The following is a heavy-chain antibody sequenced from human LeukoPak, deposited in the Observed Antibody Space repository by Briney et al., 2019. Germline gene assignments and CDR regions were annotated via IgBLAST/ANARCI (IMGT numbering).Heavy chain of an antibody. J-gene: IGHJ5*02. CDR1: GGSISRGGYY. D-gene: IGHD4-17*01. CDR2: IYYSEST. V-gene: IGHV4-31*03. CDR3: ARAGGDKHGGRFDP. Sequence: PSQTLSLTCTVSGGSISRGGYYWSWIRQHPGKGLEWIGYIYYSESTYYNPSLKSRVTISVDTSKNQFSLKLSSVTAADTAVYYCARAGGDKHGGRFDPWGQGTLVTVSS.